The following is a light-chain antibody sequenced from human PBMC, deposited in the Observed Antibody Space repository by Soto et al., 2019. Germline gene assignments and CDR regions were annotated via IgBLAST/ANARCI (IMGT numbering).Light chain of an antibody. J-gene: IGKJ4*01. Sequence: EIVFTQSPGTLSLSPGERATLSCRASQTLSSNSLAWYQQRPGQTPRVLVYGASNRATGIPDKFSGSGSGTDFTLTISRLEPEDFAVYFCQQYESLPITFGGGTKVDIK. V-gene: IGKV3-20*01. CDR1: QTLSSNS. CDR2: GAS. CDR3: QQYESLPIT.